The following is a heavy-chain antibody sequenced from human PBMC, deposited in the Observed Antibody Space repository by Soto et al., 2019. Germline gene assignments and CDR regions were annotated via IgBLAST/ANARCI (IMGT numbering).Heavy chain of an antibody. J-gene: IGHJ4*02. V-gene: IGHV1-3*01. CDR1: GYTFTSYA. D-gene: IGHD3-3*01. Sequence: ASVKVSCKASGYTFTSYAIHWVRQAPGQRLEWMGWINAGNGNTKYSQKFQGRVTITRDTSASTAYMEPSSLRSQDTAVYYCARVLGVAKGDYWGQGTLVTVSS. CDR2: INAGNGNT. CDR3: ARVLGVAKGDY.